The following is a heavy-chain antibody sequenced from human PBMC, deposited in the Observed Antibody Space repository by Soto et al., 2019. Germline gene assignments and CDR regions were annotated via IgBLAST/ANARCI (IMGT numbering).Heavy chain of an antibody. CDR1: GGTVSNNY. CDR3: ARVMVAILSWFDP. V-gene: IGHV3-53*01. Sequence: GGFLILSCAASGGTVSNNYMSWVRQAPGKGLEWVSGIYSGGSTYYADSVKGRFTISRDNSKNTLYLQMNSLRAEDTAVYYCARVMVAILSWFDPWGQGTLVTVSS. CDR2: IYSGGST. J-gene: IGHJ5*02. D-gene: IGHD2-21*01.